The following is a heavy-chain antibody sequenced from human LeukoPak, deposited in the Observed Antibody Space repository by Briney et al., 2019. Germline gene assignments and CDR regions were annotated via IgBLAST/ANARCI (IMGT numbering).Heavy chain of an antibody. CDR1: GYTFTSYA. CDR2: INAGNGNT. CDR3: ARAQTRGYSYGLDAFDI. Sequence: ASVKVSCKASGYTFTSYAMHWVRQAPGQRLEWMGWINAGNGNTKYSQKFQGRVTITRDTSASTAYMELSSLRSEDTAVYYCARAQTRGYSYGLDAFDIWRQGTMVTVSS. D-gene: IGHD5-18*01. V-gene: IGHV1-3*01. J-gene: IGHJ3*02.